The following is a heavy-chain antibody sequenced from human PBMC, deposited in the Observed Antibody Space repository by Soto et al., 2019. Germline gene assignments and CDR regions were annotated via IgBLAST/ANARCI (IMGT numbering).Heavy chain of an antibody. V-gene: IGHV4-31*03. D-gene: IGHD3-3*01. CDR2: IYYSGST. Sequence: SETLSLTCTVSGGSISSGGYYWSWIRQHPGKGLEWIGYIYYSGSTYYNPSLKSRVTISVDTSKNQFSLKLSSVTAADTALYYCARVPYDFWSGYYPYYMDVWGKGTTVTVSS. CDR3: ARVPYDFWSGYYPYYMDV. CDR1: GGSISSGGYY. J-gene: IGHJ6*03.